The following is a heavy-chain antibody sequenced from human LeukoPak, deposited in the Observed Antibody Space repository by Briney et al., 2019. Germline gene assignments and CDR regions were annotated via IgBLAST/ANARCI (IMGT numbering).Heavy chain of an antibody. CDR1: GYTFTGYY. CDR3: ARGDRRTLWAPLDY. Sequence: GASVKVSCKASGYTFTGYYMYWVRQAPGQGLEWMGRINPNSGGTNYAQKFQGRVTMSRDTSISTAYMELNRLRSDDTAVYFCARGDRRTLWAPLDYWGQGTLVTVSS. J-gene: IGHJ4*02. V-gene: IGHV1-2*02. CDR2: INPNSGGT. D-gene: IGHD5-18*01.